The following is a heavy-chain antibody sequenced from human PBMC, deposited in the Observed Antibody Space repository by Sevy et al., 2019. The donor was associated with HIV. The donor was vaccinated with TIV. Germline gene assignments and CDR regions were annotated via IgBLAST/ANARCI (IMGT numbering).Heavy chain of an antibody. CDR1: GFTFSNYG. CDR2: IWYDESNK. CDR3: ARDDKAAGLSFDY. J-gene: IGHJ4*02. V-gene: IGHV3-33*01. Sequence: GGSLRLSCAASGFTFSNYGIHWVHQAPGKGLEWVAVIWYDESNKYYADSVKGRFTISKDNSRNTVYLQMNSLRAEDTAMYYCARDDKAAGLSFDYWGQGTLVTVSS. D-gene: IGHD6-13*01.